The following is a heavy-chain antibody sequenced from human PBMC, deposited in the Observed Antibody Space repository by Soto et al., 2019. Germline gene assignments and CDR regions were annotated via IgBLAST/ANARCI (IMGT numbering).Heavy chain of an antibody. Sequence: GGSLRLSCAASGFTFSSYAMSWVRQAPGKGLEWVSAISGSGGSTYYADSVKGRFTISRDNSKNTLYLQMNSLRAEDRAVYYCAKGGYYYDSSGDAFDIWGQGTMVTVSS. CDR1: GFTFSSYA. V-gene: IGHV3-23*01. D-gene: IGHD3-22*01. CDR2: ISGSGGST. CDR3: AKGGYYYDSSGDAFDI. J-gene: IGHJ3*02.